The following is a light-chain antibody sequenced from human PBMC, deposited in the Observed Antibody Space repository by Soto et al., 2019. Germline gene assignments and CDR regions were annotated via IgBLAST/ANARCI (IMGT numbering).Light chain of an antibody. CDR3: QQSFYAPPT. V-gene: IGKV1-39*01. J-gene: IGKJ1*01. CDR1: QNIRTY. CDR2: EAS. Sequence: DIQVTQSPSSLSASVGDRVTITCRASQNIRTYLTWYQQKLGKAPKLLIYEASDLQSRVPSRFSGSGCVTYLSLTIYSLQTKDFATYYCQQSFYAPPTFGQGTNLDIK.